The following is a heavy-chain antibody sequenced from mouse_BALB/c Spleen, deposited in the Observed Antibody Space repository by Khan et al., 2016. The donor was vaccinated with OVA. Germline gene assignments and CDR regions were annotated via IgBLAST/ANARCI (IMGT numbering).Heavy chain of an antibody. D-gene: IGHD2-14*01. V-gene: IGHV1-4*01. Sequence: VQLQQSGAELARPGASVKMSCKASGYTFTSHTMHWIKQRPGQGLEWIGYINPRSGYNQKLNDKATLTADISSSTAYMKLSSLTSEDSAVYYCARRTTEYALDYWGQGTSVTVSS. CDR1: GYTFTSHT. CDR2: INPRSG. CDR3: ARRTTEYALDY. J-gene: IGHJ4*01.